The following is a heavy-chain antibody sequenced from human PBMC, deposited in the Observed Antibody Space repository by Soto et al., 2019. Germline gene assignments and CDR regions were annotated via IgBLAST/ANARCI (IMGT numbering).Heavy chain of an antibody. CDR2: ITSDTKTI. V-gene: IGHV3-48*02. J-gene: IGHJ4*02. D-gene: IGHD6-19*01. CDR3: ARSVEGHFDY. CDR1: GFRISIYS. Sequence: EVQLVESRGNLVQPGGSLRLSCAASGFRISIYSMNWVRQAPGKGLEWSAYITSDTKTIKYADSVKGRFTISRDNGKNSVYLQMNSLRDEDTAVYYCARSVEGHFDYWGQGTVVTV.